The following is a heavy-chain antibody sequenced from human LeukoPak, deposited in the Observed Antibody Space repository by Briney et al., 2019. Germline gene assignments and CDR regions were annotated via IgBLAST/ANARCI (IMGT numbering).Heavy chain of an antibody. CDR3: ARDDWYDFLGEHGMDV. V-gene: IGHV3-21*01. Sequence: PGGSLRLSCAASGFTFSSYSMNWARQAPGKGLEWVSSISSSSSYIYYADSVKGRFTISRDNAKNSLYLQMNSLRAEDTAVYYCARDDWYDFLGEHGMDVWGQGTTVTVSS. CDR1: GFTFSSYS. CDR2: ISSSSSYI. J-gene: IGHJ6*02. D-gene: IGHD3-10*01.